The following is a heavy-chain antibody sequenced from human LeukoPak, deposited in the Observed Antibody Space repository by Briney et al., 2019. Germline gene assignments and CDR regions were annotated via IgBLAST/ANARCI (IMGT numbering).Heavy chain of an antibody. CDR3: ARDLESYSSRYMDV. D-gene: IGHD5-18*01. V-gene: IGHV1-69*05. CDR2: IIPIFGTA. CDR1: GGTFSSYA. J-gene: IGHJ6*03. Sequence: ASVKVSCKASGGTFSSYAISWVRQAPGQGLEWMGGIIPIFGTANYAQKFQGRVTITTDESTSTAYMELSSLRSEDTAVYYCARDLESYSSRYMDVWGKGTTVTVSS.